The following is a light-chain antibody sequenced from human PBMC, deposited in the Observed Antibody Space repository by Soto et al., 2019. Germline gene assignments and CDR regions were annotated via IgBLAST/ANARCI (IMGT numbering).Light chain of an antibody. CDR1: QSVSSN. V-gene: IGKV3-15*01. Sequence: EKVMTQSPATLSVSPGDRATLSCRASQSVSSNLAWYQQKPGQAPRLLIYGASSRATGIPARFSGSGSGTEFTLTISSLQSEDFAVYYCQQYNKWPPYTFGQGTKLEIK. J-gene: IGKJ2*01. CDR2: GAS. CDR3: QQYNKWPPYT.